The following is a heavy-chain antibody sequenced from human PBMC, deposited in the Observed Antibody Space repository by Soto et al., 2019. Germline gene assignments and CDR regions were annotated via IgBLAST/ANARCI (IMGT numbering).Heavy chain of an antibody. CDR2: IYYSGST. J-gene: IGHJ1*01. Sequence: QLQLQESGPGLVKPSETLSLTCTVSGDSISSTSYYWGWIRQPPGKGLEWIGSIYYSGSTYYNPSLKSRVTISVDTSKNQFSLNLSSVTAADTAVYYCASTPYCSSSSCRPGYFQHWGQGTLVTVSS. D-gene: IGHD2-2*01. V-gene: IGHV4-39*01. CDR3: ASTPYCSSSSCRPGYFQH. CDR1: GDSISSTSYY.